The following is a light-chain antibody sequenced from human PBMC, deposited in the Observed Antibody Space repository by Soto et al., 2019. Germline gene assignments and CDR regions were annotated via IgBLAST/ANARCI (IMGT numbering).Light chain of an antibody. CDR2: DVS. CDR3: HQRYNWPRVT. Sequence: EIVLTQSPATLSLSPGERVTLSCRASQSVSNSLAWYQQKPGQPPRLLIYDVSNRATGIPARFSGSGSGTDFTLIIISLEPEDFAVYFCHQRYNWPRVTFGQGTQLEIK. J-gene: IGKJ5*01. CDR1: QSVSNS. V-gene: IGKV3-11*01.